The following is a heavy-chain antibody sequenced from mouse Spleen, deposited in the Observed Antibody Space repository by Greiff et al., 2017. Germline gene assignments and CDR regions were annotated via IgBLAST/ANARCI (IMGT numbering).Heavy chain of an antibody. CDR1: GYTFTDYE. CDR2: IDPETGGT. J-gene: IGHJ3*01. Sequence: QVQLQQSGAELVRPGASVTLSCKASGYTFTDYEMHWVKQTPVHGLEWIGAIDPETGGTAYNQKFKGKATLTADKSSSTAYMELRSLTSEDSAVYYCTILGAWFAYWGQGTLVTVSA. D-gene: IGHD4-1*01. CDR3: TILGAWFAY. V-gene: IGHV1-15*01.